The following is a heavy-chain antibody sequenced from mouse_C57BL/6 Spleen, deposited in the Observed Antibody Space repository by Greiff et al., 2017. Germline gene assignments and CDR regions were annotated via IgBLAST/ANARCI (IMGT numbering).Heavy chain of an antibody. V-gene: IGHV1-82*01. Sequence: QVQLQQSGPELVKPGASVKISCKASGYAFSSSWMNWVKQRPGKVLEWIGRIYPGDGGTNYNGKFKGKATLTADKSSSTAYMQLSSLTSEDSAVYFCAREFVLWSPEDDWGQGTSVTVS. J-gene: IGHJ4*01. CDR3: AREFVLWSPEDD. D-gene: IGHD1-1*02. CDR2: IYPGDGGT. CDR1: GYAFSSSW.